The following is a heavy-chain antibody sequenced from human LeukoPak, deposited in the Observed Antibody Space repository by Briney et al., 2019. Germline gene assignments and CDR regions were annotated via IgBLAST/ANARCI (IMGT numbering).Heavy chain of an antibody. CDR3: ATYYDSTGQGH. CDR1: GFTFSSYA. CDR2: ISGSGGST. V-gene: IGHV3-23*01. D-gene: IGHD3-22*01. Sequence: GGSLRLSCAASGFTFSSYAMNWVRQAPGKGLEWVSGISGSGGSTYYADSVKGRFTISRDNSKNTLYLQMNSLRVEDTAVYFCATYYDSTGQGHWGQGTLVTVSS. J-gene: IGHJ1*01.